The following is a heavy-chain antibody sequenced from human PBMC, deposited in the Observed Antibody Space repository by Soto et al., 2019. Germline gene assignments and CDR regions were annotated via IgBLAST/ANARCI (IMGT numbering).Heavy chain of an antibody. CDR2: IYYSGST. D-gene: IGHD3-10*01. CDR1: GGSIRSYY. Sequence: QVQLQESGPGLVKPSETLSLTCTVSGGSIRSYYWSWIRQPPGKGLEWIGYIYYSGSTNNNPSLKTRVTLSADTSKNLFSLKLSSVTAASTAVYYCARVWGGAFDIWGQGTMVTVSS. J-gene: IGHJ3*02. V-gene: IGHV4-59*01. CDR3: ARVWGGAFDI.